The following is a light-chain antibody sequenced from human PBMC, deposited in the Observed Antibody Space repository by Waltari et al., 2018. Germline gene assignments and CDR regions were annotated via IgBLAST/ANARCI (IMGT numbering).Light chain of an antibody. CDR1: QSISSY. V-gene: IGKV1-39*01. CDR2: AAS. J-gene: IGKJ3*01. CDR3: QQRFT. Sequence: DIQMTQSPSSLSASVGDRVTITCRATQSISSYLNWYQQKQGKVPALLIYAASNLQSGVPSRFSGSGSGTDFTLTISSLQPEDFATYYCQQRFTFGPGTKVDVK.